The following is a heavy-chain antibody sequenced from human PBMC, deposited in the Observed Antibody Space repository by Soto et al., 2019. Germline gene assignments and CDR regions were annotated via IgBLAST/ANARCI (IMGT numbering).Heavy chain of an antibody. CDR2: ISSSSSYT. D-gene: IGHD5-18*01. CDR1: GFTFSDYY. J-gene: IGHJ3*02. V-gene: IGHV3-11*06. CDR3: ARIRGYSYGPDAFDI. Sequence: GGSLRLSCAASGFTFSDYYMSWIRQAPGKGLEWVSYISSSSSYTNYADSVKGRFTISRDNAKNSLYLQMNSLRAEDTAVYYCARIRGYSYGPDAFDIWGQGTMVTVSS.